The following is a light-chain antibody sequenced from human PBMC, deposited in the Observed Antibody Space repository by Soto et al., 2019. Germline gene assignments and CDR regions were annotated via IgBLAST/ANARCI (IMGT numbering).Light chain of an antibody. V-gene: IGLV2-23*01. J-gene: IGLJ1*01. CDR2: EGS. CDR1: STDVGSYNV. CDR3: CSYAGSSTYV. Sequence: QSVLTQPASVSGSPGQSITISCTGTSTDVGSYNVVSWYQQHPGKAPKLMIYEGSKRPSGVSNRFSGSKSGNTASLTISGLQAEDEADYYCCSYAGSSTYVSGTGTKLTVL.